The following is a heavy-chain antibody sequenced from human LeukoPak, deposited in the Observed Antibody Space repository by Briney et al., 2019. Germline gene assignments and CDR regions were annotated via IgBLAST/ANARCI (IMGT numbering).Heavy chain of an antibody. CDR1: GYTFTSYG. CDR2: ISGSNGNT. Sequence: ASVKVSCKYSGYTFTSYGISWVRRAPGQGLEWMGWISGSNGNTDYAQKLQGRVTMTTDTSTSTAYMELRSLRSDDTAVYYCARDAGYSAYDYYYYMDVWGKGTMVTVSS. D-gene: IGHD5-12*01. CDR3: ARDAGYSAYDYYYYMDV. J-gene: IGHJ6*03. V-gene: IGHV1-18*01.